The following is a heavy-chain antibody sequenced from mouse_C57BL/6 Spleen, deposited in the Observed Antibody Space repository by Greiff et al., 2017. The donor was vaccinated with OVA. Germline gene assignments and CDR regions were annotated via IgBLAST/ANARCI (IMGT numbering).Heavy chain of an antibody. CDR3: ARSRLAPEDYFDY. V-gene: IGHV1-64*01. Sequence: QVQLQQPGAELVKPGASVKLSCKASGYTFTSYWMHWVKQRPGQGLEWIGMIHPNSGSTNYNEKFKSKATLTVDKSSSTAYMQLSSLTSEDSAVYYCARSRLAPEDYFDYWGQGTTLTVSS. D-gene: IGHD4-1*01. J-gene: IGHJ2*01. CDR1: GYTFTSYW. CDR2: IHPNSGST.